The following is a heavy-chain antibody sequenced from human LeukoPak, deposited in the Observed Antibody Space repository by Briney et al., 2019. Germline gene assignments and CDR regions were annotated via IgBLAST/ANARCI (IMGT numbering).Heavy chain of an antibody. CDR2: IIPIFGTA. V-gene: IGHV1-69*06. CDR1: GGTFSSYA. CDR3: ARDYYDSSGYPGD. J-gene: IGHJ4*02. D-gene: IGHD3-22*01. Sequence: ASVKVSCKASGGTFSSYAISWVRQAPGQGLEWMGGIIPIFGTANYAQKFQGRVTITADKSTSTAYMELSSLRSEDTAVYYCARDYYDSSGYPGDWGQGTLVTVSS.